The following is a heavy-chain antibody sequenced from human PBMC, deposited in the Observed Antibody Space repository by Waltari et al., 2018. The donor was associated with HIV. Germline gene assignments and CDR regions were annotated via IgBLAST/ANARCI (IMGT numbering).Heavy chain of an antibody. J-gene: IGHJ4*02. CDR3: ATTHGSGDYDNDFDY. D-gene: IGHD3-10*01. V-gene: IGHV3-7*01. Sequence: EVQLVESGGGWVQPGGSLTLTCEASGSTFSFYWLSWVRQAPGKGLEWVANINQAGTERHYVDSVRGRFTISRDNGKTSLFLQMNSLSVDDTAVYYCATTHGSGDYDNDFDYWGQGTLV. CDR2: INQAGTER. CDR1: GSTFSFYW.